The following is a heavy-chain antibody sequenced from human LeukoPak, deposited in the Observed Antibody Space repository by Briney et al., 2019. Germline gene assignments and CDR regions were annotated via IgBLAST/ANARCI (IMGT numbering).Heavy chain of an antibody. CDR1: GGSISSTSYY. CDR2: IYYSGST. V-gene: IGHV4-39*07. CDR3: ARDTPNGSGSPTYYFDY. J-gene: IGHJ4*02. Sequence: SETLSLTCIVSGGSISSTSYYWGWIRQPPGKGLEWIGSIYYSGSTYYNPSLKSRVTISVDTSKNQFSLKLSSVTAADTAVYYCARDTPNGSGSPTYYFDYWGQGTLVTVSS. D-gene: IGHD3-10*01.